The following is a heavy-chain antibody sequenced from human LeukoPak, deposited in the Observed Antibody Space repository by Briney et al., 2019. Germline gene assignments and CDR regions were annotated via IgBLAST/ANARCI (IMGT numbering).Heavy chain of an antibody. V-gene: IGHV3-21*01. CDR3: ARALGRGEDIVVVPAATISYYFDY. Sequence: GGSLRLSCAASGFTFSSYSMNWVRQAPGKGLEWVSSISSSSSYIYYADSVKGRFTIPRDNAKNSLYLQMNSLRAEDTAVYYCARALGRGEDIVVVPAATISYYFDYWGQGTLVTVSS. CDR2: ISSSSSYI. D-gene: IGHD2-2*01. J-gene: IGHJ4*02. CDR1: GFTFSSYS.